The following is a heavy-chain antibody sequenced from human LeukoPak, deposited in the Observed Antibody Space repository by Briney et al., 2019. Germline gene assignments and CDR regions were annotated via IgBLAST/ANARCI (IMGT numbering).Heavy chain of an antibody. Sequence: PGGSLRLSCAASGFTFSSYSMNWVRQAPGKGLEWVSSISSSSNYRYYADSVKGRFTISRDNANNSPYLHMKSLRADDTAMYYCARGPGGRRGYYPLEDSYYYYYMDVWGKGTTVIVSS. CDR2: ISSSSNYR. J-gene: IGHJ6*03. CDR3: ARGPGGRRGYYPLEDSYYYYYMDV. D-gene: IGHD3-22*01. V-gene: IGHV3-21*01. CDR1: GFTFSSYS.